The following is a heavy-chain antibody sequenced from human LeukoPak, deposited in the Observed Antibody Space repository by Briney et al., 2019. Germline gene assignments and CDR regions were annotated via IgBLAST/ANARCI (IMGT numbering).Heavy chain of an antibody. CDR1: GGSISTYY. D-gene: IGHD5-24*01. V-gene: IGHV4-59*12. Sequence: SETLSLTCTVSGGSISTYYWSWIRQPPGKGLEWIGYIYYSGSTNYNPSLKSRVTISVDASKNQFSLKLSSVTAADTAVYYCARERDGYNRDAFDIWGQGTMVTVSS. CDR3: ARERDGYNRDAFDI. J-gene: IGHJ3*02. CDR2: IYYSGST.